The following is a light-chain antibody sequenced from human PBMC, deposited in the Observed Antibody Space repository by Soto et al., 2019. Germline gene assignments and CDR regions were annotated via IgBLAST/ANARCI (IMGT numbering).Light chain of an antibody. Sequence: QSALTQPASVSGSPGQSITISCTGTSSDVGAYNYVSWYQQHPGKAPKLMIYDVSNRPSGVSNRFSGSKSGNTASLTISGLQAEDEADYSCSSYTSSNTHVFGTGTKLTVL. V-gene: IGLV2-14*03. CDR2: DVS. CDR3: SSYTSSNTHV. J-gene: IGLJ1*01. CDR1: SSDVGAYNY.